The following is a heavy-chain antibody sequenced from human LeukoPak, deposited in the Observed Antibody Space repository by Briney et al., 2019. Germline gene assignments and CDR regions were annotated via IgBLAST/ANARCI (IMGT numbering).Heavy chain of an antibody. CDR1: GGSISSSSFY. CDR3: ARHQEGGKYWASNPHFDY. V-gene: IGHV4-39*01. D-gene: IGHD2-8*02. Sequence: PSETLSLTCTVSGGSISSSSFYWGWIRQPPGKGLEWIATIYYTGSTYYNPSLKSRVTMSVDTSKSQFSLKLSSVTAADTAVYYCARHQEGGKYWASNPHFDYWGQGTLVTVSS. CDR2: IYYTGST. J-gene: IGHJ4*02.